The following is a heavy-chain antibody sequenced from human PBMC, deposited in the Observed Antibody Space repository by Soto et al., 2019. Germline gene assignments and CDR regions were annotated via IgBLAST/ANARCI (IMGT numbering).Heavy chain of an antibody. D-gene: IGHD2-8*01. Sequence: SETLSLTCTVSGGSISSGGYYWSWIRQHPGKGLEWIGYIYYSGSTYYNPSLKSRVTISVDTSKNQFSLKLSSVTAADTAVYYCARGAWGVSYYYYYYMDVWGKGTTVTVSS. V-gene: IGHV4-31*03. CDR3: ARGAWGVSYYYYYYMDV. J-gene: IGHJ6*03. CDR1: GGSISSGGYY. CDR2: IYYSGST.